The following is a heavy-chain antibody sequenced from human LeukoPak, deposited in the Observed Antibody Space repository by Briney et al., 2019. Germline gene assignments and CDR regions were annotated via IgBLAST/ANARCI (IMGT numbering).Heavy chain of an antibody. Sequence: SETLSLTCTASGGSISSNYWSWIRQPPGRGLEWIGYIYYSGSTNYNPSLKSRVTISADTSKNQFSLKVSSVTAADTGVYYCARAGYSYGSIVFDYWGQGTLVTVSS. CDR3: ARAGYSYGSIVFDY. CDR1: GGSISSNY. J-gene: IGHJ4*02. CDR2: IYYSGST. V-gene: IGHV4-59*01. D-gene: IGHD5-18*01.